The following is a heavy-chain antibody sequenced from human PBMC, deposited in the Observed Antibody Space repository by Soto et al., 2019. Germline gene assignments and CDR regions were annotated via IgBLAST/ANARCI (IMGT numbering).Heavy chain of an antibody. CDR2: VIPIFGTP. D-gene: IGHD2-2*01. CDR1: GGDFKNFI. V-gene: IGHV1-69*01. Sequence: VQLGQAGAEVRKPGASVKVACKASGGDFKNFIIAWFRQSPGHGLESMGGVIPIFGTPNFVQKFQDRVTITADEATSTTYKAPRSLRSDDTAVYYCETVGSYLSSSCLDYGMDVWGQGNTVIVSS. J-gene: IGHJ6*02. CDR3: ETVGSYLSSSCLDYGMDV.